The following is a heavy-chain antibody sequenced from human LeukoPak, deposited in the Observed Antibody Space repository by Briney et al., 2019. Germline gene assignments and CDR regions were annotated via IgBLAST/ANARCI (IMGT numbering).Heavy chain of an antibody. CDR3: ARVKGNTAMVSVDY. D-gene: IGHD5-18*01. J-gene: IGHJ4*02. V-gene: IGHV4-34*01. Sequence: SETLCLTCAVYGGSFSGYYWSWVRQPPGKGLEWIGEINHSGSTNYNPALKSRVTISVDTSKNQFSLKLSSVTAADTAVYYCARVKGNTAMVSVDYWGQGTLVTVSS. CDR1: GGSFSGYY. CDR2: INHSGST.